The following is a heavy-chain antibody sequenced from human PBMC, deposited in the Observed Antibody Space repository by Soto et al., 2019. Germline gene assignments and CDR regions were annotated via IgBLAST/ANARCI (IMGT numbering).Heavy chain of an antibody. CDR1: GGTFSSYA. CDR3: ARDHRYSSSWSPFDY. D-gene: IGHD6-13*01. J-gene: IGHJ4*02. Sequence: SVKVSCKASGGTFSSYAISWVRQAPGQGLEWMGGIIPIFGTANYAQKFQGRVTITADESTSTAYMELSSLRSEDTAVYYCARDHRYSSSWSPFDYWGQGTLVTVSS. V-gene: IGHV1-69*13. CDR2: IIPIFGTA.